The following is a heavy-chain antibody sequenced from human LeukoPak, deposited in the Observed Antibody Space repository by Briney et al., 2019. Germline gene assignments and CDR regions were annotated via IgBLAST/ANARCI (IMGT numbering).Heavy chain of an antibody. CDR3: ATWGLHYYGSGTSAFDI. V-gene: IGHV1-24*01. J-gene: IGHJ3*02. D-gene: IGHD3-10*01. CDR1: GYTFTGYY. Sequence: ASVKVSCKASGYTFTGYYMHWVRQAPGQGLEWMGGFDPEDGETIYAQKFQGRVTMTEDTSTDTAYMELSSLRSEDSAVYYCATWGLHYYGSGTSAFDIWGQGTMVTVSS. CDR2: FDPEDGET.